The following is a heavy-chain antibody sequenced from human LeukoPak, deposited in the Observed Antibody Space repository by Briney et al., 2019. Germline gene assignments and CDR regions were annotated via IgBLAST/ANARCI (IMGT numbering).Heavy chain of an antibody. CDR3: ARDAANGVWGSYRFGRAGTYFDY. D-gene: IGHD3-16*02. Sequence: ASVKVSCKASGYTFTSYGISWVRQAPGQGLEWMGWISAYNGNTNYAQKLQGRVTMTTDTSTSTAYMELRSLRSDDTAVYYCARDAANGVWGSYRFGRAGTYFDYWGQGTLVTVSS. CDR1: GYTFTSYG. J-gene: IGHJ4*02. V-gene: IGHV1-18*01. CDR2: ISAYNGNT.